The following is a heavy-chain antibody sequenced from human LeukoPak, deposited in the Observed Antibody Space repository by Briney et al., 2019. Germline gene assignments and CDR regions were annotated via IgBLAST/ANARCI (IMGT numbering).Heavy chain of an antibody. CDR1: GGSISSYY. CDR2: IYTSGST. V-gene: IGHV4-4*07. D-gene: IGHD6-13*01. CDR3: ARASLTWQQLDGYYYYYGMDV. J-gene: IGHJ6*02. Sequence: PSETLSLTCTVSGGSISSYYWSWIRQPAGKGLEWIGRIYTSGSTNYNPSLKSRVTMSVDTSKNQFSLKLSSVTAADTAVYYCARASLTWQQLDGYYYYYGMDVWGQGTTVTVSS.